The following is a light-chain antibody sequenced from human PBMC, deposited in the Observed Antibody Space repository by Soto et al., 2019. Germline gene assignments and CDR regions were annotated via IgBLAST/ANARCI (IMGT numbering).Light chain of an antibody. V-gene: IGLV1-40*01. CDR3: QSYDSSLSGYVV. Sequence: QSVLTQPPSVSGAPGQRVTISATGGTSTMGAGYDLNWYQQLPGTAPKLLIYGNSNRPSGVPDRFSGSKSGTSASLAITGLQAEDEADYYCQSYDSSLSGYVVFGGGTKVTVL. CDR2: GNS. CDR1: TSTMGAGYD. J-gene: IGLJ2*01.